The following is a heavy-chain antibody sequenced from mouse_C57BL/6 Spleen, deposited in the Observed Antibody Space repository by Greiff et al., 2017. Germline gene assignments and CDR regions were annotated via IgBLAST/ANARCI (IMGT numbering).Heavy chain of an antibody. D-gene: IGHD1-1*01. Sequence: VQLQQSGAELVRPGASVKLSCTASGFNIKDDYMHWVKQRPEQGLEWIGWIDPENGDTEYASKFQGKATITADTSSNTAYLQLSSLTSEDTAVYCCTPNYGSRPLDYWGQGTTLTVSS. V-gene: IGHV14-4*01. CDR3: TPNYGSRPLDY. J-gene: IGHJ2*01. CDR1: GFNIKDDY. CDR2: IDPENGDT.